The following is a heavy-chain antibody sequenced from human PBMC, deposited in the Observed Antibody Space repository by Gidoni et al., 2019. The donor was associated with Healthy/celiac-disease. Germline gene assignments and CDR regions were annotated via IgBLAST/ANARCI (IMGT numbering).Heavy chain of an antibody. Sequence: QLQLQESGPGLVKPSETLSHTCTVSGGSISSSSYYWGWIRQPPGKGLEWIGSIYYSGSTYYNPSLKSLVTISVDTSTNQFSLKLSSVTAADTAVYYCARRRIAARPFDYWGQGTLVTVSS. CDR1: GGSISSSSYY. J-gene: IGHJ4*02. D-gene: IGHD6-6*01. V-gene: IGHV4-39*01. CDR3: ARRRIAARPFDY. CDR2: IYYSGST.